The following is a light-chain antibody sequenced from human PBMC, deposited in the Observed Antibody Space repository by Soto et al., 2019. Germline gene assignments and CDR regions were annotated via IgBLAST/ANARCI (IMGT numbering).Light chain of an antibody. CDR2: GAS. V-gene: IGKV3-20*01. J-gene: IGKJ1*01. CDR3: QQSYTLVLG. Sequence: EIVFTQSPGTLSLSPGERATLSCRASQSVSNNYLAWYQQKPGQAPRLLIYGASNRDTGIPDRFSGSGSATEFTLTITSLHPEDVATYYCQQSYTLVLGFGQGTRWIS. CDR1: QSVSNNY.